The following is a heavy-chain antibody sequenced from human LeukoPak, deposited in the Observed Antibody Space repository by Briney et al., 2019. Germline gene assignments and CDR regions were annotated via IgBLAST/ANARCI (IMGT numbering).Heavy chain of an antibody. Sequence: ASVKVSCKVSGYTLTELSMLWVRQAPGKGLGWMGGFDPEDGETIYAQKFQGRVTMTEDTSTDTAYMELSSLRSEDTAVYYCATSRFPDDYGDPKRVLDDWGQGTLVTVSS. V-gene: IGHV1-24*01. J-gene: IGHJ4*02. CDR1: GYTLTELS. CDR3: ATSRFPDDYGDPKRVLDD. CDR2: FDPEDGET. D-gene: IGHD4-17*01.